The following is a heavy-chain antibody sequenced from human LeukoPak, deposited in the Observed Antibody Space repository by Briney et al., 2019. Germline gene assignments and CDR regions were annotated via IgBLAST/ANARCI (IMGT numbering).Heavy chain of an antibody. V-gene: IGHV3-21*01. CDR2: ISSSSSYI. CDR1: GFTFSSYS. J-gene: IGHJ3*02. CDR3: VRGPGIFGVAEDDAFDI. Sequence: TGGSLRLSCAASGFTFSSYSMNWVRQAPGKGLEWVSSISSSSSYIYYADSVKGRFTISRDNAKNSLYLQMNSLRAEDTAVYYCVRGPGIFGVAEDDAFDIWGQGTMVTVSS. D-gene: IGHD3-3*01.